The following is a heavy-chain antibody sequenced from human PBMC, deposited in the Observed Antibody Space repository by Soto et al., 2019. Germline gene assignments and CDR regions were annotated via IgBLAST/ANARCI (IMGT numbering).Heavy chain of an antibody. Sequence: GSLRLSCAASGFTFSSYAMHWVRRAPGKGLEWVTMIYYDGSNKYYADSVKGRFTISRDNSKNTLYLQMNSLRGEDTAVYYCARAYDSSGYYYSPLGYWGQGTLVTVSS. CDR3: ARAYDSSGYYYSPLGY. D-gene: IGHD3-22*01. V-gene: IGHV3-33*01. CDR1: GFTFSSYA. CDR2: IYYDGSNK. J-gene: IGHJ4*02.